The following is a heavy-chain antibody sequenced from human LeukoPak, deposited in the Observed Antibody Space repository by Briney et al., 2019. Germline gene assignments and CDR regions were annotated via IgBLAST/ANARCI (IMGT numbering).Heavy chain of an antibody. Sequence: PGGSLRLSCAASGFTFSSYGMHWVRQAPGKGLEWAAVISYDGSNKYYADSVKGRFTISRDNSKNTLYLQMNSLRAEDTAVYFCPKGGWLQSPTDYWGQGTLVTVSS. CDR1: GFTFSSYG. J-gene: IGHJ4*02. D-gene: IGHD5-24*01. CDR2: ISYDGSNK. V-gene: IGHV3-30*18. CDR3: PKGGWLQSPTDY.